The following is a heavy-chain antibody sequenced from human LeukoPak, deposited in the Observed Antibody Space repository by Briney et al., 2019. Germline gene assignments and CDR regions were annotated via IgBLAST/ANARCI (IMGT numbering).Heavy chain of an antibody. CDR2: INSNSGGT. D-gene: IGHD3-10*01. Sequence: ASVKVSCKASGYTFTANYMHWVRQAPGQGLEWMGWINSNSGGTKYAQNFQGRVTMTRDTSISTAYMELSGLRSDDTAVYYCARDRGGDAFDIWGQGTMVTVSS. J-gene: IGHJ3*02. V-gene: IGHV1-2*02. CDR1: GYTFTANY. CDR3: ARDRGGDAFDI.